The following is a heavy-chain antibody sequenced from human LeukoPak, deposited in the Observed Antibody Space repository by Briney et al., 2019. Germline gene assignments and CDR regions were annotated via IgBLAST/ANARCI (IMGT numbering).Heavy chain of an antibody. Sequence: KPSETLSLTCTVSGGSISSYYWSWIRQPAGKGLEWIGRIYTSGSTNYNPSLKSRVTMSVDTSKNQFSLKLSSVTAADTAVYYCAREYYYDSSGYRRGHYFDYWGQGTLVTVSS. CDR2: IYTSGST. V-gene: IGHV4-4*07. CDR1: GGSISSYY. J-gene: IGHJ4*02. CDR3: AREYYYDSSGYRRGHYFDY. D-gene: IGHD3-22*01.